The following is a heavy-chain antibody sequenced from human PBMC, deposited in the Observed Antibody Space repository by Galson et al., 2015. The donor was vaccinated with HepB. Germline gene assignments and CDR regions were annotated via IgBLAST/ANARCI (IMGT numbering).Heavy chain of an antibody. Sequence: SLRLSCAASGFIFSDYYLSWIRQAPGKGLEWVSYISSSRGYTNYADSVKGLFTISRDNAKNSLFLQMNNLRAEDTAVYYCARGGYGDYVVYWGQGTLVTVSS. V-gene: IGHV3-11*06. CDR3: ARGGYGDYVVY. CDR1: GFIFSDYY. J-gene: IGHJ4*02. CDR2: ISSSRGYT. D-gene: IGHD4-17*01.